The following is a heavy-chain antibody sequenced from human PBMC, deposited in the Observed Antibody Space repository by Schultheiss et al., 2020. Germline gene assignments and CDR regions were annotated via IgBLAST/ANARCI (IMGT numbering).Heavy chain of an antibody. CDR3: ARQGSLDSSQRGSNY. V-gene: IGHV4-34*01. Sequence: SETLSLTCAVYGGSFSGYYWSWVRQPPGKGLEWVGEIYHSGSTNYNPSLKSRVTISADTSKNQFSLELRSVTAADTAVYYCARQGSLDSSQRGSNYWGQGTLVTVSS. D-gene: IGHD4-11*01. J-gene: IGHJ4*02. CDR1: GGSFSGYY. CDR2: IYHSGST.